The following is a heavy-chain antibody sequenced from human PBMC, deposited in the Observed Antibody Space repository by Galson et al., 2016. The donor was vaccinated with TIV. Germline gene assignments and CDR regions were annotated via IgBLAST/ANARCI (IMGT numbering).Heavy chain of an antibody. D-gene: IGHD3-10*02. CDR2: IYWDDDE. V-gene: IGHV2-5*02. Sequence: PALVKPTQTLTLTCTFSGFSLSSIGVGVGWIRQPPGKALDWLAHIYWDDDERYSPSLKVRLTITQDTSKNQVVLTMTDMDPVDTATYYCAHLPNMFYNGMDVWGQGTTVTVSS. J-gene: IGHJ6*02. CDR3: AHLPNMFYNGMDV. CDR1: GFSLSSIGVG.